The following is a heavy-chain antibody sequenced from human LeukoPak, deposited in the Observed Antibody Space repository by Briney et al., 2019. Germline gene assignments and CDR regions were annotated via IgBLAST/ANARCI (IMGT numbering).Heavy chain of an antibody. CDR1: GFTFSSYG. J-gene: IGHJ4*02. V-gene: IGHV3-15*01. CDR2: VKSKAVGETT. Sequence: GRSLRLSCAASGFTFSSYGMNWVRQAPGKGLEWVARVKSKAVGETTSYAAPVKGRFSISRDDSRDMVYLQMNSLETEDTAVYYCATCNGDCYFNFWGQGTLVTVSS. CDR3: ATCNGDCYFNF. D-gene: IGHD2-21*02.